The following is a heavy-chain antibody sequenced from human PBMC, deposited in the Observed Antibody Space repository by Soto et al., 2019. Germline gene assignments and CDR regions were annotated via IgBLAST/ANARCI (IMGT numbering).Heavy chain of an antibody. Sequence: PSVKVSCKASGGTFSSYTISWVRQAPGQVLEWMGRIIPILGIANFAQKFQGRVTITADKSTSTAYMELSSLRSEDTAVYYCAREEYYYGSGAFFDYWGQGTLVTVSS. V-gene: IGHV1-69*04. CDR3: AREEYYYGSGAFFDY. D-gene: IGHD3-10*01. J-gene: IGHJ4*02. CDR2: IIPILGIA. CDR1: GGTFSSYT.